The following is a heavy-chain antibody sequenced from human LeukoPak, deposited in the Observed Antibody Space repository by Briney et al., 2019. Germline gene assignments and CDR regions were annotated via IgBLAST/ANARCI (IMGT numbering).Heavy chain of an antibody. CDR3: ARERGYSYGYSDY. CDR1: GFTFSSYS. D-gene: IGHD5-18*01. J-gene: IGHJ4*02. CDR2: ISSSSSTI. V-gene: IGHV3-48*01. Sequence: PGGSLRLSCAASGFTFSSYSMNWVRQAPGKGLEWVSYISSSSSTIYYADSVKGRFTISRDNAKNSLYLQMNSLRAEDTAVYYWARERGYSYGYSDYWGQGTLVTVSS.